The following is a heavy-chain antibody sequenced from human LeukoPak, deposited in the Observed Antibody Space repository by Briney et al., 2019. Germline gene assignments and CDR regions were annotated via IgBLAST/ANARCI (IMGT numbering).Heavy chain of an antibody. CDR3: AKRDKTTEFDY. V-gene: IGHV3-30*02. D-gene: IGHD1-1*01. CDR1: GFIFNEYG. Sequence: GGSLRLSCAASGFIFNEYGMHWVRQAPGKGLEWVALIQPDGNDKYYVDSVKGRFTLSRDNSKNTLYLQLNSLRVEDTALYYCAKRDKTTEFDYWGQGTLVTVSS. J-gene: IGHJ4*02. CDR2: IQPDGNDK.